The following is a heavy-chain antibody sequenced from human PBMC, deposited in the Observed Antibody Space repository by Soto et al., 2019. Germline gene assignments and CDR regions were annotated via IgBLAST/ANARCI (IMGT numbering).Heavy chain of an antibody. Sequence: QVQLVQSGAEVKKPGASVKVSCKASGYTFTSYDINWVRQATGQGLEWMGWMNPNSGNTGYAQKFQGRVTMXXXTXXRTAYMELSSLRSADTAVYYCARAGDSGYASGEGGYYGMDVWGQGTTVTVSS. D-gene: IGHD5-12*01. V-gene: IGHV1-8*01. CDR2: MNPNSGNT. CDR1: GYTFTSYD. J-gene: IGHJ6*02. CDR3: ARAGDSGYASGEGGYYGMDV.